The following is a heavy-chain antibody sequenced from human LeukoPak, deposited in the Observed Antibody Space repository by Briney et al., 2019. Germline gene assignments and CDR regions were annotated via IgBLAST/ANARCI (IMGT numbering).Heavy chain of an antibody. CDR3: ARITGSGTNWLLDY. J-gene: IGHJ4*02. CDR2: VYHSGKT. D-gene: IGHD1-1*01. V-gene: IGHV4-38-2*01. Sequence: SETLSLTCVVSGYSISSGSYWAWIRQPPGRGLEWIGSVYHSGKTYYNPSLMSPVTISVDTSKNQFSLNLISVTAADTAVYYCARITGSGTNWLLDYWGQGTLVTVSS. CDR1: GYSISSGSY.